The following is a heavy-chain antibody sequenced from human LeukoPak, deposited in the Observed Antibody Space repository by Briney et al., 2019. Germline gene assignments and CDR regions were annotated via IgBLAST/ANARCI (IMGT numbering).Heavy chain of an antibody. Sequence: SETLSLTCSVSGDTISSDYWSWIRQLAGKGLEWIGRIYTTGSTNYNPSLKSRVTMSVDMSKNQFSLKLSSVTAADTAVYYCARGQYGDSSFDYWGQGTLVTVSS. CDR2: IYTTGST. J-gene: IGHJ4*02. D-gene: IGHD4-17*01. CDR1: GDTISSDY. CDR3: ARGQYGDSSFDY. V-gene: IGHV4-4*07.